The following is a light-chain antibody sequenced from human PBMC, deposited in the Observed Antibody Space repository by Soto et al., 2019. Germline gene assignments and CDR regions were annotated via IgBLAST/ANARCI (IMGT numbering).Light chain of an antibody. Sequence: EIVLTQSPATLSLSPGERATLSCRASQSVSSYLAWYPQKPGQAPRLLIYDASNRATGIPARFSGSGSRTDFTLPISSLEPADFAVYYCQQRSNWPPYTFGQGTKLEIK. CDR1: QSVSSY. J-gene: IGKJ2*01. CDR2: DAS. CDR3: QQRSNWPPYT. V-gene: IGKV3-11*01.